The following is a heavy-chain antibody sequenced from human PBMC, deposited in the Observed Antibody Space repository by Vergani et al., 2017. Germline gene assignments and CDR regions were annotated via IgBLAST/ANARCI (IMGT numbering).Heavy chain of an antibody. J-gene: IGHJ4*02. CDR1: GGSFSGYY. D-gene: IGHD3-10*01. V-gene: IGHV4-34*01. Sequence: QVQLQQWGAGLLKPSETLSLTCAVYGGSFSGYYWSWIRQPPGKGLEWIGEINHSGSTNYNPSLKSRVTISVETSKNQFPLKLSSVTAADTAVYYCARGLRINMVRGGFDYWGQGTLVTVSS. CDR2: INHSGST. CDR3: ARGLRINMVRGGFDY.